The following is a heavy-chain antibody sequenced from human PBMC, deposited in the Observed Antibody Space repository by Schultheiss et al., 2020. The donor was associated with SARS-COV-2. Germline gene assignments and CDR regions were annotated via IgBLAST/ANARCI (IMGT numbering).Heavy chain of an antibody. J-gene: IGHJ4*02. CDR1: GFSLRNSGVG. CDR3: AHIRRQQLVSLGYYFDY. CDR2: IYWNNDE. Sequence: SGPTLVKPTQTLTLTCTFSGFSLRNSGVGVGWIRQPPGKALEWLALIYWNNDERYSPSLKSRLTITKDTSKNQVVLTMTNMDPVDTATYYCAHIRRQQLVSLGYYFDYWGQGTLVTVSS. D-gene: IGHD6-13*01. V-gene: IGHV2-5*01.